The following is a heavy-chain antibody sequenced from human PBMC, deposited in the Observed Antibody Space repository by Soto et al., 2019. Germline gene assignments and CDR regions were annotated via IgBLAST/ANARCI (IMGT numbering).Heavy chain of an antibody. CDR3: AHPTLDSSGFDY. J-gene: IGHJ4*02. D-gene: IGHD3-22*01. Sequence: QITLKESGPTLVKPTQTLTLTCTFSGFSLSTSGVGVGWIRQPPGKALEWLALIYWDDDKRYSPSLKSRLTITKDTSKNQVVLTMTNMDPVDTAAYYFAHPTLDSSGFDYWGQGTLVTVSS. CDR1: GFSLSTSGVG. V-gene: IGHV2-5*02. CDR2: IYWDDDK.